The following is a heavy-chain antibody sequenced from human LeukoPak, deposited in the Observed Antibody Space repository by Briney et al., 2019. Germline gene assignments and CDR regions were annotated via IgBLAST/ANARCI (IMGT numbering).Heavy chain of an antibody. CDR3: ARDSDTAMGLVFDY. J-gene: IGHJ4*02. CDR1: GGSISSYY. Sequence: SETLSLTCTVSGGSISSYYWSWIRQPAGKGLEWIGRIHTSGSTNYNPSLKSRVTMSVDTSKNQFSLKLSSVTAADTAVYYCARDSDTAMGLVFDYWGQGTLVTVSS. V-gene: IGHV4-4*07. CDR2: IHTSGST. D-gene: IGHD5-18*01.